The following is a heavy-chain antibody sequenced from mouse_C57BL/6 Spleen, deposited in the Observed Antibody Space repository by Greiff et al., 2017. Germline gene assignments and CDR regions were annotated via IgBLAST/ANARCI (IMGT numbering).Heavy chain of an antibody. V-gene: IGHV1-15*01. CDR2: IDPETGGT. D-gene: IGHD1-1*01. J-gene: IGHJ3*01. CDR3: TRDYYYGSRWFAY. Sequence: VHLQQSGAELVRPGASVTLSCKASGYTFTDYEMHWVKQTPVHGLEWIGAIDPETGGTAYNQKFKGKAILTADKSSSTAYMELRSLTSEDSAVYYCTRDYYYGSRWFAYWGQGTLVTVSA. CDR1: GYTFTDYE.